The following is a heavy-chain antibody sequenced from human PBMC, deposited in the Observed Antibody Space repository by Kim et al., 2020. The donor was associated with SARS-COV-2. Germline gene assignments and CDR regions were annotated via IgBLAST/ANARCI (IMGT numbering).Heavy chain of an antibody. CDR3: AGDLLRLEVVVAASYYYGMDV. Sequence: GGSLRLSCAASGFTFSSYSMNWVRQAPGKGLEWVSSISSSSSYIYYADSVKGRFTISRDNAKNSLYLQMNSLRAEDTAVYYCAGDLLRLEVVVAASYYYGMDVWGQGTKVTVSS. D-gene: IGHD2-15*01. V-gene: IGHV3-21*01. CDR1: GFTFSSYS. J-gene: IGHJ6*02. CDR2: ISSSSSYI.